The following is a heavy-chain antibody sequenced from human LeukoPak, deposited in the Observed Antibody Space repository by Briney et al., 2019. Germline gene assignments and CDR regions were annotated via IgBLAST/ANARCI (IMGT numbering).Heavy chain of an antibody. V-gene: IGHV4-59*01. CDR1: GGSISTYY. CDR3: ARASFNSYGIDGFDY. Sequence: PSETLSLTCTVSGGSISTYYWSWIRQPPGKGLEWIAYIYYSGSTKYNPSLKSRVTISVDMPKNQFSLKLSSVTAADTAVYYCARASFNSYGIDGFDYWGQGTLVTVSS. J-gene: IGHJ4*02. CDR2: IYYSGST. D-gene: IGHD5-18*01.